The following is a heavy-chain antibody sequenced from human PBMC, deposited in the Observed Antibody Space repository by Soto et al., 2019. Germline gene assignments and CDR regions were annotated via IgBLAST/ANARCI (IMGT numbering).Heavy chain of an antibody. J-gene: IGHJ4*02. V-gene: IGHV3-74*01. CDR3: ARRGAVAGLHY. CDR1: GFTFSSYW. D-gene: IGHD6-19*01. Sequence: EVQLVESGGGLVQPGGSLSVSCAASGFTFSSYWMHWVRQAPGKGLVWVSRINSDGSSTSYADSVKGRFTISRDNAKNTLYLQMNSLRAEDTAIYYCARRGAVAGLHYWGQGTLVTVSS. CDR2: INSDGSST.